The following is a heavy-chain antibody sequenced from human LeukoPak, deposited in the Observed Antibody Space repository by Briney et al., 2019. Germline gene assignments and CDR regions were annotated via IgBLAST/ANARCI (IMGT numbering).Heavy chain of an antibody. V-gene: IGHV3-64*01. D-gene: IGHD5-12*01. Sequence: VGSLRLSCAASGFTFSSYAMHWVRQAPGKRLEYVSAISSNGGSTYYANSVKGRFTISRDNSKNTLYLQMGSLRAEDMAVYYCARDGYSGYAVMDYWGQGTLLTVSS. CDR1: GFTFSSYA. CDR3: ARDGYSGYAVMDY. J-gene: IGHJ4*02. CDR2: ISSNGGST.